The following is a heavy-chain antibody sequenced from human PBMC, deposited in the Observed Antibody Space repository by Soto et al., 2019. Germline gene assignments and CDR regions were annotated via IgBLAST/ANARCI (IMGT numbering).Heavy chain of an antibody. J-gene: IGHJ6*02. Sequence: KTSETLSLTCTVSGGSISSYYWSWIRQPPGKGLEWIGYIYYSGSTNYNPSLKSRVTISVDTSKNQFSLRLSSVTAADTAVYYCARDSRGYDFWSGYASVSYGMDVWGQGTTVTVSS. CDR1: GGSISSYY. CDR3: ARDSRGYDFWSGYASVSYGMDV. V-gene: IGHV4-59*01. D-gene: IGHD3-3*01. CDR2: IYYSGST.